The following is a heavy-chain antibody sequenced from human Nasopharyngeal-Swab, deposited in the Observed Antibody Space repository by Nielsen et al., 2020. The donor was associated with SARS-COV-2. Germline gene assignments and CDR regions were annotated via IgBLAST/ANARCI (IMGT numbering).Heavy chain of an antibody. V-gene: IGHV3-11*01. J-gene: IGHJ6*02. Sequence: GESLKISCAASGFTFSDYYMSWIRQAPGKGLEWVSYISSSGSTTYYADSVKGRFTISRDNSKNTLYLQMNSLRAEDTAVYYCAKSPPGSTREYYYDGMDVWGQGTTVTVSS. CDR3: AKSPPGSTREYYYDGMDV. CDR2: ISSSGSTT. CDR1: GFTFSDYY. D-gene: IGHD2-2*01.